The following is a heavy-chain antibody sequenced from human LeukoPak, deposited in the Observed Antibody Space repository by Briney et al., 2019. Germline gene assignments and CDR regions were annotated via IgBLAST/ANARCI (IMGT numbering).Heavy chain of an antibody. CDR1: GFTFSSYA. J-gene: IGHJ6*02. CDR3: AKDQVAAIRGPNYYYYGMDV. CDR2: ISGSGGGT. Sequence: PGGSLRLSCAASGFTFSSYAMSWVRQTPGKGLEWGSAISGSGGGTYYADSVKGRFTISRDNSKNTLYLQMNSLRAEDTAVYYCAKDQVAAIRGPNYYYYGMDVWGQGTTVTVSS. V-gene: IGHV3-23*01. D-gene: IGHD2-2*02.